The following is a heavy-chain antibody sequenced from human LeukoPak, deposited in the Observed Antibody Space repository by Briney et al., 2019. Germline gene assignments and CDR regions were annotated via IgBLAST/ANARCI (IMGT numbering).Heavy chain of an antibody. D-gene: IGHD2-8*01. Sequence: PGGSLRLSCAASGFTFSSNWMHWVRRAPGKGLVWVSRINSDGSSTSYADSVKGRFTISRDNAKNTLYLQMNSLRAEDTAVYYCASLSVYSNFDSWGQGTLVTVSS. J-gene: IGHJ4*02. CDR2: INSDGSST. CDR1: GFTFSSNW. CDR3: ASLSVYSNFDS. V-gene: IGHV3-74*01.